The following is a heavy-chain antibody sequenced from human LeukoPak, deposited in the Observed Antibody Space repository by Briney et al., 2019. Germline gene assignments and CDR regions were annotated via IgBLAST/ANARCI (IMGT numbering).Heavy chain of an antibody. CDR2: IYTSGST. J-gene: IGHJ1*01. Sequence: SETLSLTCTVSGYSISSGYYWSWIRQPAGKGLEWIGRIYTSGSTNYNPSLKSRVTISVDTSKNQFSLKLSSVTAADTAVYYCARAKNEGLLQHWGQGTRVTVSS. D-gene: IGHD4-11*01. V-gene: IGHV4-61*02. CDR1: GYSISSGYY. CDR3: ARAKNEGLLQH.